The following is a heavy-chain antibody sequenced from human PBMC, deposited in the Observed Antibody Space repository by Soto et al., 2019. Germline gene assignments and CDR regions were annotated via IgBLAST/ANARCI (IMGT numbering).Heavy chain of an antibody. CDR1: VFTFSSYA. CDR3: AKRRGARGHFDY. V-gene: IGHV3-23*01. D-gene: IGHD2-15*01. J-gene: IGHJ4*02. Sequence: PWESLSVSCASSVFTFSSYAMCWLDQGPGKGLEWVAVVSIGGSTHYADSVRGRFSISRDNSKNTLSLQMNSLTAEDTAVYFCAKRRGARGHFDYWGQGAMVTVSS. CDR2: VSIGGST.